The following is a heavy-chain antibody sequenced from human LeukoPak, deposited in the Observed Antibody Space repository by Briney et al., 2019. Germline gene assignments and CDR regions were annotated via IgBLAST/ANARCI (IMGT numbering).Heavy chain of an antibody. V-gene: IGHV4-39*01. CDR3: ARSGYCSGGSCYPRRQYFQH. CDR2: IYYSGST. D-gene: IGHD2-15*01. J-gene: IGHJ1*01. CDR1: GGSISSSSYY. Sequence: SETLSLTCTVSGGSISSSSYYWGWIRQPPGKGLEWIGSIYYSGSTYYNPSLKSRVTISVDTSKNQFSLKLSSVTAADTAVYYCARSGYCSGGSCYPRRQYFQHWGQGTLVTVSS.